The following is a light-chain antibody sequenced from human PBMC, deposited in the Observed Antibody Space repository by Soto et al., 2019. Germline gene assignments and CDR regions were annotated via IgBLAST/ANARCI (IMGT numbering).Light chain of an antibody. J-gene: IGLJ1*01. Sequence: QSVLTQPPSASGTPGQRVTISCSGSSSSIGSNSVNWYQQLPRTAPKVLIYTNNQRPSGVPDRFYGSKSGTSASLAISGLQSEDEADYYCAAWDGSLNVDVFGTGTKVTVL. CDR1: SSSIGSNS. V-gene: IGLV1-44*01. CDR2: TNN. CDR3: AAWDGSLNVDV.